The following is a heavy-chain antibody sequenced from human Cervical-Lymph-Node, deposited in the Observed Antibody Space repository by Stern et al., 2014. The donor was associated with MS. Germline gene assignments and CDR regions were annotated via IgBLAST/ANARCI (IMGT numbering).Heavy chain of an antibody. CDR3: ARATDL. V-gene: IGHV4-59*01. Sequence: QLQLQESGPGLLRPSETLSLTCTVSGASITSYYWSWIRQPPGKGLEWIGYIYYSGTTNYNASLKVRVAISIDTSKTQFSLRLSSVTAADTAVYYCARATDLWGQGTLVTVSS. CDR2: IYYSGTT. J-gene: IGHJ5*02. CDR1: GASITSYY.